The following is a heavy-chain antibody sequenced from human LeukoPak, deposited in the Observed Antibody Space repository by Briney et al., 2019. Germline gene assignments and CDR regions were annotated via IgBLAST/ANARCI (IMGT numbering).Heavy chain of an antibody. V-gene: IGHV4-39*07. CDR2: IYYTGST. CDR3: AREDGTAMDNAFDI. Sequence: SENLSLTCTVSGGSIFSTDDYWGWIRQPPGKGPEWIGSIYYTGSTYHNPSLKSRVTISEDPSKNQFSLKLRSVTAADTAVYYCAREDGTAMDNAFDIWSQGTMVTVSS. CDR1: GGSIFSTDDY. D-gene: IGHD5-18*01. J-gene: IGHJ3*02.